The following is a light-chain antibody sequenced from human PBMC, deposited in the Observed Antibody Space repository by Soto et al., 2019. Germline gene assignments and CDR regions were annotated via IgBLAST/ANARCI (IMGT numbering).Light chain of an antibody. CDR3: QQYNNWPPT. Sequence: EIVMTQSPATLSVSPGERATLYCRASQSVSSNLAWYHQKPGQAPRLLIYGASTSATGIPARFRGSGSGTDFTLTISSLQSEDFAVYYCQQYNNWPPTFGQGTKLEIK. CDR1: QSVSSN. CDR2: GAS. J-gene: IGKJ2*01. V-gene: IGKV3-15*01.